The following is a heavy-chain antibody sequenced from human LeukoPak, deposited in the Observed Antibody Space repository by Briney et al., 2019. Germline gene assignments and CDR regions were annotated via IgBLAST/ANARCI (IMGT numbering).Heavy chain of an antibody. D-gene: IGHD1-26*01. J-gene: IGHJ4*02. CDR1: GFIFSGSA. CDR2: IRNIANSYAT. CDR3: ARRLEVGASDLDY. V-gene: IGHV3-73*01. Sequence: PGGSLRLSCAASGFIFSGSAIHWVRQTSGKGLEWVGRIRNIANSYATSYAASVKGRFTISTDDSRNTAFLQLNSLEIEDTAMYYCARRLEVGASDLDYWGQGTLVTVSS.